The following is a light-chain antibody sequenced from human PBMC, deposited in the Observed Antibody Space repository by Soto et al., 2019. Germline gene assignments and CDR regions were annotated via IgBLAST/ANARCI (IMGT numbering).Light chain of an antibody. Sequence: DLQMTQSPSSVSASVGDRVTITCRARQAISSRLAWYQQKPGKAPKLLIYSASTLESGVPSRFSGSGSGTDFTLTISSLQPEDFASYFCQQTLSFPLTFGGGTKVESK. J-gene: IGKJ4*01. V-gene: IGKV1-12*01. CDR1: QAISSR. CDR3: QQTLSFPLT. CDR2: SAS.